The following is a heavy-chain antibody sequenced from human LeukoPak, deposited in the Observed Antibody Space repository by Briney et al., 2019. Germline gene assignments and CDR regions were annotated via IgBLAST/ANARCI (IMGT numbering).Heavy chain of an antibody. CDR2: IWYDGSNK. CDR3: AKGGSGYYRGPFDI. J-gene: IGHJ3*02. D-gene: IGHD3-22*01. CDR1: GFTFSSYG. Sequence: GGSLRLSCAASGFTFSSYGMHWVRQAPGKGLEWVAVIWYDGSNKYYADSVKGRFTISRDNSKNTLYLQMNSLRAEDTAVYYCAKGGSGYYRGPFDIWGQGTMVTVSS. V-gene: IGHV3-33*06.